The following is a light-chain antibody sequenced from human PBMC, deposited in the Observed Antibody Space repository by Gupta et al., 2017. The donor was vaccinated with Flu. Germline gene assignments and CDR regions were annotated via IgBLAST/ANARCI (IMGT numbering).Light chain of an antibody. Sequence: QSALTQPASVSGSPGQSITISCTGTSSDVGGYNYVSWYQQHPGKAPKLMIYEVSNRPSGVSNRFSGSKSGNTASLTXSXLQAEDXADYYCSSYTSSRPVVFGGGTKLTVL. CDR2: EVS. CDR3: SSYTSSRPVV. V-gene: IGLV2-14*01. J-gene: IGLJ2*01. CDR1: SSDVGGYNY.